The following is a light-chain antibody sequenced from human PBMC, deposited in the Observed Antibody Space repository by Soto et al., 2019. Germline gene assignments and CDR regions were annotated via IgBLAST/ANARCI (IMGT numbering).Light chain of an antibody. Sequence: EVLMTQSPATLCVSAGERATLSCRASQSVSTNLAWYQRKPGQAPRLLIYGASTRATGIPDRFSGSGSGTDFTLTISRLEPEDFAVYYCQQYNNWPPWTFGQGTKVDIK. CDR2: GAS. CDR3: QQYNNWPPWT. CDR1: QSVSTN. J-gene: IGKJ1*01. V-gene: IGKV3D-15*01.